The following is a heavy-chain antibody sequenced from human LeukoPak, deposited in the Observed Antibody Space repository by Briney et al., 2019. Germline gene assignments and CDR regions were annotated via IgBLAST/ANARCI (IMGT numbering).Heavy chain of an antibody. J-gene: IGHJ4*02. CDR2: IWYDGSNK. V-gene: IGHV3-33*01. CDR1: GFTSSSYG. D-gene: IGHD6-13*01. CDR3: ARESRSSSWNDY. Sequence: GGSPKISCPASGFTSSSYGMHWVPQAPGKGREGEAVIWYDGSNKYYADSVKGRFTISRDNSKNTLYLQMNSLRAEDTAVYYCARESRSSSWNDYWGQGTLVTVSS.